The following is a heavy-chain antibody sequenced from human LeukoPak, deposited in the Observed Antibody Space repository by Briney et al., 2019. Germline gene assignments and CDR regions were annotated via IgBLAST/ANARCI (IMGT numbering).Heavy chain of an antibody. CDR3: ARVPIAAAGTLFDY. V-gene: IGHV1-2*02. CDR1: GYTFTGYY. Sequence: GASVKVSYKASGYTFTGYYMHWVRQAPGQGLEWMGWINPNSGGTNYAQKFQGRVTMTRDTSISTAYMELSRLRSDDTAVYYCARVPIAAAGTLFDYWGQGTLVTVSS. CDR2: INPNSGGT. D-gene: IGHD6-13*01. J-gene: IGHJ4*02.